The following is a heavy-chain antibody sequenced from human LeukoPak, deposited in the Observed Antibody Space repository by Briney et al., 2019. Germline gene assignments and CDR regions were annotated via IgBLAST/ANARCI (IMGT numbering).Heavy chain of an antibody. J-gene: IGHJ4*02. D-gene: IGHD2-2*01. Sequence: SETLSLTCTVSGGSISSGSYYWSWIRQPPGKGLEWIGEINHSGSTNYNPSLKSRVTISVDTSKNQFSLKLTSVTAADTAVYYCARQEWFVVVVPASIDYWGQGTLVTVSS. CDR2: INHSGST. CDR1: GGSISSGSYY. V-gene: IGHV4-39*01. CDR3: ARQEWFVVVVPASIDY.